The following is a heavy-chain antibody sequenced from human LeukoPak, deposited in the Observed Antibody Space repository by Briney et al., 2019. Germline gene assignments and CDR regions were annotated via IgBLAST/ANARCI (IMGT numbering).Heavy chain of an antibody. CDR1: GGSFSGYY. CDR3: ARGGPRGHADAFDI. V-gene: IGHV4-34*01. D-gene: IGHD3-10*01. J-gene: IGHJ3*02. CDR2: INHSGST. Sequence: KTSETLSLTCAVYGGSFSGYYWSWIRQPPGKGLEWIGEINHSGSTNYNPFLKSRVTISVDTSKNQFSLKLSSVTAADTAVYYCARGGPRGHADAFDIWGQGTMVTVSS.